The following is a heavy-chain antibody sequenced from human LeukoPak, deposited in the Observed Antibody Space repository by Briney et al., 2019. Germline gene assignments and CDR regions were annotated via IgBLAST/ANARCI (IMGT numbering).Heavy chain of an antibody. V-gene: IGHV3-30-3*01. Sequence: GRSLRLSCAASGFTFSSYAMHWVRQAPGKGLEWVAVISYDGSNKYYADSVKGRFTISRDNSKNTLYLQMNSLRAEDTAVYYCARVSGPAVADPDWGQGTLVTVSS. CDR3: ARVSGPAVADPD. J-gene: IGHJ4*02. CDR2: ISYDGSNK. CDR1: GFTFSSYA. D-gene: IGHD6-19*01.